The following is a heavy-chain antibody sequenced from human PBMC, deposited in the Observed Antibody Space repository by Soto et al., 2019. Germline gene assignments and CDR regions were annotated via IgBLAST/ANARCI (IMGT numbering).Heavy chain of an antibody. CDR2: MNPNSGNT. D-gene: IGHD3-3*01. V-gene: IGHV1-8*01. Sequence: ASVKVSCKASGYTFTSYYINWVRQATGQGLEWMGWMNPNSGNTGYAQKFQGRVTMTRNTSISTAYMELSSLRSEDTAVYYCARGLRYDYDFWSGYLVLGYYYGMDVWGQGTTVTVSS. CDR1: GYTFTSYY. CDR3: ARGLRYDYDFWSGYLVLGYYYGMDV. J-gene: IGHJ6*02.